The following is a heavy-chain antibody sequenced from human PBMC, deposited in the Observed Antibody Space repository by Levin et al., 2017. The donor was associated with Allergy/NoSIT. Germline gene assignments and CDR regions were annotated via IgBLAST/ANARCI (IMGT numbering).Heavy chain of an antibody. D-gene: IGHD6-19*01. CDR1: GFTFRSCW. CDR2: IKEDGSQK. V-gene: IGHV3-7*03. CDR3: ARDTTLAGEA. J-gene: IGHJ5*02. Sequence: LSLPCAASGFTFRSCWMSWVRQAPGKGLEWVANIKEDGSQKYYADSVKGRFTISRDNANNSLYLQMTYLGVDDTAVYYCARDTTLAGEAWGQGTLVTVSS.